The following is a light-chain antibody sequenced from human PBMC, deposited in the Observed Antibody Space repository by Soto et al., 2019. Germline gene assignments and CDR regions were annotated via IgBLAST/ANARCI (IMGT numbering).Light chain of an antibody. J-gene: IGLJ1*01. Sequence: QSALTQPGSVSGSPGQSITISCTGTSXNVGTYNLVSWYQQHSGKAPKLMIYEGSKRPSGVSNRFSGSKSGTTASLTISGLQAEDEADYYCCSYAGSSTYVFGTGTKVILL. CDR2: EGS. V-gene: IGLV2-23*01. CDR1: SXNVGTYNL. CDR3: CSYAGSSTYV.